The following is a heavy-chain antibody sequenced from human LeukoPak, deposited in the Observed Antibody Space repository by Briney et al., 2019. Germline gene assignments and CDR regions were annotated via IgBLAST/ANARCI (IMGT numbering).Heavy chain of an antibody. Sequence: GGSLRLSCAASGFTFRDSAMSWVRQAPGKGLEWVSLISFSGDNTYYTDSVKGRFTISRDNSKDTLYLQMNSLRAEDTAVYYCARGSGVQVWSSLDYWGQGTLVTVSS. D-gene: IGHD5-18*01. CDR1: GFTFRDSA. CDR2: ISFSGDNT. J-gene: IGHJ4*02. CDR3: ARGSGVQVWSSLDY. V-gene: IGHV3-23*01.